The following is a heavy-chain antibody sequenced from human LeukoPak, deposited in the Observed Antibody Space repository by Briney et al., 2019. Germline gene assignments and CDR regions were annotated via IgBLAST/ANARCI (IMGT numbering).Heavy chain of an antibody. J-gene: IGHJ4*02. V-gene: IGHV3-23*01. CDR3: AKAGGLRYFDWLFDYYFDY. CDR2: ISSSGGST. D-gene: IGHD3-9*01. CDR1: GFTFSGNG. Sequence: GGSLRLSCAASGFTFSGNGMSWVRQAPGKGLEWVSAISSSGGSTYYADSVKGRFTISRDNSKNTLYLQMNSLRAEDTAVYYCAKAGGLRYFDWLFDYYFDYWGQGTLVTVSS.